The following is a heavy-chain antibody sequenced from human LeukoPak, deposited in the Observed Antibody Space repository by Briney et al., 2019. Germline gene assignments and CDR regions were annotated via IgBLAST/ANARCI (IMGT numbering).Heavy chain of an antibody. CDR2: INAYNGDT. CDR1: GYTFTSYG. J-gene: IGHJ3*02. V-gene: IGHV1-18*01. D-gene: IGHD2-21*02. CDR3: ARDEGTCCGGDCPTFDI. Sequence: GASVKVSCKASGYTFTSYGISWVRQAPGQGLEWMGWINAYNGDTNYAQTLQGRVTMTTDTSTSTAYMEVRRLRSDDTAVNYRARDEGTCCGGDCPTFDIWGQGTMVTVSS.